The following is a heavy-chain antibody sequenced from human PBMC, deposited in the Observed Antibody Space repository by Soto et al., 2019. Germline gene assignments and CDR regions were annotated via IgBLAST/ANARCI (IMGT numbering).Heavy chain of an antibody. CDR1: GYTFTSYG. J-gene: IGHJ6*02. D-gene: IGHD2-8*01. V-gene: IGHV1-18*01. Sequence: QVQLVQSGAEVKKPGASVKVSCKASGYTFTSYGISWVRQAPGQGLEWMGWISAYNGNTNYAQKLQGRVTMTTDPSTSTAYMELRSLRSDDTAVYYCARDGDIVLMVYAKGDGMDVWGQGTTVTVSS. CDR3: ARDGDIVLMVYAKGDGMDV. CDR2: ISAYNGNT.